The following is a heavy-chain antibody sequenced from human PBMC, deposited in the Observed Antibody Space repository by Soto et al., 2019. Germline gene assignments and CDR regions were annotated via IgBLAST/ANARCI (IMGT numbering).Heavy chain of an antibody. CDR1: GXTFSSYS. D-gene: IGHD6-19*01. Sequence: GSLRLSCAASGXTFSSYSMSWVRQAPGKGLEWVSAISGSGGSTYYADSVKGLFTISRENSKNTLYLQMNSLRAEDTAVYYCAKAQRQWLVDYWGQGTLGTVSS. J-gene: IGHJ4*02. CDR2: ISGSGGST. CDR3: AKAQRQWLVDY. V-gene: IGHV3-23*01.